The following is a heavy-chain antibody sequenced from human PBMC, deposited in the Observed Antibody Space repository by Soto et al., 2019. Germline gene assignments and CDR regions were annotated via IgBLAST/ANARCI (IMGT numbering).Heavy chain of an antibody. CDR3: ARGEPFRRIAVAGTTYYFDY. D-gene: IGHD6-19*01. V-gene: IGHV3-48*02. CDR1: GFTFSSYS. CDR2: ISSSSSTI. Sequence: EVQLVESGGGLVQPGGSLRLSCVVSGFTFSSYSMNWVRQAPGKGLEWVSYISSSSSTIYYADSVKGRFTISRDNAKNSLYLQMNSLRDEDTAVYYCARGEPFRRIAVAGTTYYFDYWGQGTLVTVSS. J-gene: IGHJ4*02.